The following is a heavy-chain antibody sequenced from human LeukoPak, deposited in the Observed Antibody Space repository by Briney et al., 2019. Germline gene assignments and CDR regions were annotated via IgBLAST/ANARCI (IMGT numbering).Heavy chain of an antibody. CDR1: GDSVTSGIYY. V-gene: IGHV4-39*01. Sequence: SETLSLTCAVSGDSVTSGIYYWGWIRQPPGEGLEWIGSMYYTGNTYYNPSLKSRVTISVDTSNNQFSLNLSSVTAADTAVYYCARQKPSTFRQYGRGRPLDSWGQGTLVTVSS. D-gene: IGHD4-11*01. CDR3: ARQKPSTFRQYGRGRPLDS. J-gene: IGHJ4*02. CDR2: MYYTGNT.